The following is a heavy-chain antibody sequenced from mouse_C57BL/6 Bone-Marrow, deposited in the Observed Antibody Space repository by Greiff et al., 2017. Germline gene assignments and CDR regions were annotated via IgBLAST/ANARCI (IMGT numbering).Heavy chain of an antibody. CDR1: GYTFTSYW. Sequence: QVQLQQPGAELVKPGASVKLSCKASGYTFTSYWMQWVKQRPGQGLEWIGEIDPSDSYTNYNQKFKGKATLTVDTSSSTAYMQLSSLTSEDSAVYYCARKMSSGYVGGWFAYWGQGTLVTVSA. V-gene: IGHV1-50*01. CDR2: IDPSDSYT. CDR3: ARKMSSGYVGGWFAY. J-gene: IGHJ3*01. D-gene: IGHD3-2*02.